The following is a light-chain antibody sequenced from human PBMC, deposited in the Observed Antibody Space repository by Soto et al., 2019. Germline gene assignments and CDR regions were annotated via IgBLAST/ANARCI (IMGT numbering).Light chain of an antibody. Sequence: QSVLTQPASVSGSPGQSITISCTGTSSDVGSYNLVSWYQQHPGKAPKPMIYEGSKRPSGVSNRFSGSKSGNTASLTISGLQAEDEADSYCCSYAGSSTSVFGGGTKLTVL. J-gene: IGLJ2*01. CDR1: SSDVGSYNL. CDR2: EGS. CDR3: CSYAGSSTSV. V-gene: IGLV2-23*01.